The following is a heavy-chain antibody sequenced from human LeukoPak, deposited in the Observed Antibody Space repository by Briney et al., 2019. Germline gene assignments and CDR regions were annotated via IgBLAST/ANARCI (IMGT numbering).Heavy chain of an antibody. Sequence: SETLSLTCAVSGGSISSGGYSWSWIRQPPGKGLEWIGYIYHSGSTYYNPSLKSRVTISVDTSKNQFSLKLSSVTAADTAVYYCARRHGDYWGQGTLVTVSS. J-gene: IGHJ4*02. CDR3: ARRHGDY. V-gene: IGHV4-30-2*01. CDR2: IYHSGST. CDR1: GGSISSGGYS.